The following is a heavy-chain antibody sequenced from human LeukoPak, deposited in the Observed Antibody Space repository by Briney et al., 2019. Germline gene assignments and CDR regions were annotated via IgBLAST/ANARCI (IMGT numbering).Heavy chain of an antibody. J-gene: IGHJ3*02. CDR1: GYTFTSYY. D-gene: IGHD5-24*01. CDR3: ARIRDGYNDAYDI. V-gene: IGHV1-46*01. CDR2: INPSGGST. Sequence: ASVKVFCKASGYTFTSYYMHWVRQAPGQGLEWMGIINPSGGSTSYAQKFQGRVTMTSDTSARTVYMELSSLRSEDTAIYYCARIRDGYNDAYDIWGQGTVVTVPS.